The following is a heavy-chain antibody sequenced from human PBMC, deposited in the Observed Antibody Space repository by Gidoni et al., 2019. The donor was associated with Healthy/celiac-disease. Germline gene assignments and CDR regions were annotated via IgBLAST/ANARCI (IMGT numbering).Heavy chain of an antibody. CDR3: AIRITMVRGVSPFDY. V-gene: IGHV4-34*01. CDR1: GGSFSGYY. CDR2: INHSGST. Sequence: QVQLQQWGAGLLKPSETLSLPCAVYGGSFSGYYWSWIRQPPGKGLEWIGEINHSGSTNYNPSLKSRVTISVDTSKNQFSLKLSSVTAADTAVYYCAIRITMVRGVSPFDYWGQGTLVTVSS. J-gene: IGHJ4*02. D-gene: IGHD3-10*01.